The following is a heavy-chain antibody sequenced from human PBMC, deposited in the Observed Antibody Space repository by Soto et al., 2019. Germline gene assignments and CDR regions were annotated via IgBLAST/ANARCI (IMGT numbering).Heavy chain of an antibody. D-gene: IGHD2-15*01. CDR3: AREYCRGGSCYGVDY. J-gene: IGHJ4*02. Sequence: GASVKVSCKASGYTFSTYGISWLRQAPGQGLEWMGWINPYNDNTKYAQKFQGRVTVTTDTSTTTAYMEMRSLQSDDTAVYYCAREYCRGGSCYGVDYWGQGTLVTVSS. CDR1: GYTFSTYG. V-gene: IGHV1-18*01. CDR2: INPYNDNT.